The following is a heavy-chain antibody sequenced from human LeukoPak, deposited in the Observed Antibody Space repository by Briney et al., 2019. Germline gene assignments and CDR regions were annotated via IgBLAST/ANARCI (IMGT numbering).Heavy chain of an antibody. V-gene: IGHV1-46*01. Sequence: ASVKVSCKTSGYPFTGNYINWLRQAPGQGLEWLGLIDPDRRTTVYAQKFQGRVAMTGDMSTSTVYMELRSLRSEDTAVYYCARRVTIFGVVDWFDPWGQGTLVTVSS. CDR3: ARRVTIFGVVDWFDP. J-gene: IGHJ5*02. CDR2: IDPDRRTT. D-gene: IGHD3-3*01. CDR1: GYPFTGNY.